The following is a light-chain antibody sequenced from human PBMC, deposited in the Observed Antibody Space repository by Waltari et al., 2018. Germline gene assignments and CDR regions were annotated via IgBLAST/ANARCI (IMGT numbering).Light chain of an antibody. CDR2: GAS. V-gene: IGKV3-15*01. Sequence: ELVMTHSPATLSAPPGERATLSCRASQSVSSNLAWYQQKPGQAPRLLIYGASTRATGIPARFSGSGSGTEFTLTISSLQSEDFAVYYCQQYNNWPPWTFGQGTKVEIK. CDR1: QSVSSN. J-gene: IGKJ1*01. CDR3: QQYNNWPPWT.